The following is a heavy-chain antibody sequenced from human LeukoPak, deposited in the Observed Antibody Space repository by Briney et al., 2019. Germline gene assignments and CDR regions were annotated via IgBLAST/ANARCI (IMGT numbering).Heavy chain of an antibody. D-gene: IGHD3-10*01. CDR3: ARRSPGVSVFDY. CDR2: IYYSGST. Sequence: SETLSLTCTVSGGSISSSSYYWGWIRQPPGKGLEWIGNIYYSGSTYYNPSLRSRVTVSVDTSKNQFSLKLSSVTAADTAVYYCARRSPGVSVFDYWGQGTLVTVSS. V-gene: IGHV4-39*01. J-gene: IGHJ4*02. CDR1: GGSISSSSYY.